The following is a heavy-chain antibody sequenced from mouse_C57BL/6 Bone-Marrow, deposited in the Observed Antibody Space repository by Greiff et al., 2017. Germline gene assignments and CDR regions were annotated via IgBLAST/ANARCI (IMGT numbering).Heavy chain of an antibody. Sequence: QVQLQQPGAELVMPGASVKLSCKASGYTFTSYWMHWVKQRPGQGLEWIGEIDPSDSYTNYNQKFKGKSTLTVDNSSSTAYMQLSSLTSEDSAVYYCARERGYYGLFDYWGQGTTLTVSS. CDR2: IDPSDSYT. J-gene: IGHJ2*01. V-gene: IGHV1-69*01. CDR3: ARERGYYGLFDY. D-gene: IGHD1-2*01. CDR1: GYTFTSYW.